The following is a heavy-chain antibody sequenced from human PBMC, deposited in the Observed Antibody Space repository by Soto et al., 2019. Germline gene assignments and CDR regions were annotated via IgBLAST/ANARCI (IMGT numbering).Heavy chain of an antibody. J-gene: IGHJ4*02. V-gene: IGHV3-30-3*01. CDR3: ARGRIVGARVFDY. Sequence: QPGGSLRLSCAASGFTFSSYAMHWVRQAPGKGLEWVAVISYDGSNKYYADSVKGRFTISRDNSKNTLYLQMNSLRAEDTAVYYCARGRIVGARVFDYWGQGTLVTVSS. CDR1: GFTFSSYA. D-gene: IGHD1-26*01. CDR2: ISYDGSNK.